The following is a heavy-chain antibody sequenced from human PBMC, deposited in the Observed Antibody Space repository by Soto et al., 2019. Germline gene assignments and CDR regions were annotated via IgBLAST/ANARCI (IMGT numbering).Heavy chain of an antibody. Sequence: PSETLSLTCAVSGYSISSGYYWGWIRQPPGKGLEWIGSIYHSGSTYYNPSLKSRVTISVDTSKNQFSLKLSSVTAADTAVYYCARWKWGLLFDYWGQGTLVTVSS. V-gene: IGHV4-38-2*01. CDR3: ARWKWGLLFDY. CDR2: IYHSGST. D-gene: IGHD1-26*01. CDR1: GYSISSGYY. J-gene: IGHJ4*02.